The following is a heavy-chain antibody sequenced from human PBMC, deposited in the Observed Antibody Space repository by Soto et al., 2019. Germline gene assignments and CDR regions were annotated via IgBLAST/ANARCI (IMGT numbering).Heavy chain of an antibody. Sequence: GGSLRLSCAASGFTFSSYAMSWVRQAPGKGLEWVSAISGSGGSTYYSTSLKTRLTISKDTSKNQVVLTMTNMDPVDTATYYCARCYGGSGFDYWGQGTLVTVSS. J-gene: IGHJ4*02. CDR1: GFTFSSYA. V-gene: IGHV3-23*01. CDR3: ARCYGGSGFDY. CDR2: ISGSGGST. D-gene: IGHD2-15*01.